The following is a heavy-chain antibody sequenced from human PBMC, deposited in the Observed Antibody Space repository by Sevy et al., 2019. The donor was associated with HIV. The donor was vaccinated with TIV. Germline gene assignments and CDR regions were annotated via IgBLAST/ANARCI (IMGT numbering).Heavy chain of an antibody. CDR1: GGTIVSSGHY. CDR3: AREAGGYDYDYRMDV. CDR2: IYYNGHT. D-gene: IGHD5-12*01. Sequence: SETLSLTCSVSGGTIVSSGHYWGWIRQTPGKGLEWLGSIYYNGHTYYNPSLNSRLTISIDTSKNQFSLNLSSVTAADTAIYFCAREAGGYDYDYRMDVWGQGTTVTVSS. V-gene: IGHV4-39*02. J-gene: IGHJ6*02.